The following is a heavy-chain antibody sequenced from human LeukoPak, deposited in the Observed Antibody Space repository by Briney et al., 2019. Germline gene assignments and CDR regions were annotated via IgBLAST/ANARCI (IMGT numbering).Heavy chain of an antibody. D-gene: IGHD6-19*01. J-gene: IGHJ5*02. CDR3: AVAGTGNWFDP. Sequence: SETLSLTCTVSGGSISSSSYYWGWIRQPPGKGLEWIGSIYYSGSTYYNPSLKTRVTISVDTSKNQFSLKLSSVTAADTAVYYCAVAGTGNWFDPWGQGTLVTVSS. V-gene: IGHV4-39*01. CDR2: IYYSGST. CDR1: GGSISSSSYY.